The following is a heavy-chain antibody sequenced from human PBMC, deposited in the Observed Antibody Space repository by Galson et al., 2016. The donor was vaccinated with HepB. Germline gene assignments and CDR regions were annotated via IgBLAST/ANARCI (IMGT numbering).Heavy chain of an antibody. CDR1: GYSFITYA. Sequence: SVKVSCKASGYSFITYAMNWVRQAPGQGLEWMGWINTDTGNPTYAQGFTGRFVFSLDTSVSTAYLQIDNLKTEDIAVYYCARVCADDCTETDDYFDYWGQGTLVTVSS. V-gene: IGHV7-4-1*01. CDR3: ARVCADDCTETDDYFDY. D-gene: IGHD2-21*02. J-gene: IGHJ4*02. CDR2: INTDTGNP.